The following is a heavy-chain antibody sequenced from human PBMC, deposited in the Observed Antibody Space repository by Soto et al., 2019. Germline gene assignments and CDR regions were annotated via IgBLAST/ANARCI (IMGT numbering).Heavy chain of an antibody. J-gene: IGHJ4*02. CDR3: ARDLALFIAAAGPQGDY. V-gene: IGHV1-18*01. CDR1: DYTFTSYG. D-gene: IGHD6-13*01. CDR2: ISAYNGNT. Sequence: QVQLVQSGAEVKKPGASVKVSCKASDYTFTSYGISWVRQAPGQGLEWMGWISAYNGNTNYAQKLQGRVTMTTDTSTSTAYMELRSLRADDTAVYYCARDLALFIAAAGPQGDYWGQGTLVTVSS.